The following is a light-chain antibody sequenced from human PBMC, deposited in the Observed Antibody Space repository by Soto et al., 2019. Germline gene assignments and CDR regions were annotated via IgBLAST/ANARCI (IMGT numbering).Light chain of an antibody. CDR3: QQVNVYPST. J-gene: IGKJ4*01. CDR2: DAS. V-gene: IGKV1-9*01. Sequence: IRITQSPSSLSSSTPDTFTITCRASQGISSYLGWYQQKPGKAPNLLIYDASTLHSGVPSRFSGGGSGTDFTLTISSLQPEDFATYYCQQVNVYPSTFGGGTKVDIK. CDR1: QGISSY.